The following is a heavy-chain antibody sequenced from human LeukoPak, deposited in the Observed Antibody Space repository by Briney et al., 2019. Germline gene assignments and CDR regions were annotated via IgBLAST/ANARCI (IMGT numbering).Heavy chain of an antibody. Sequence: PGGSLRLSCAASGFTFNNYNMNWVRQAPGKGLEWVSSISSSSSYIYYADSVKGRFTISRDNAKNSLYLQMNSLRAEDTAVYYCARDQESVHDNWFDPWGQGTLVTVSS. V-gene: IGHV3-21*01. J-gene: IGHJ5*02. CDR2: ISSSSSYI. D-gene: IGHD1-1*01. CDR3: ARDQESVHDNWFDP. CDR1: GFTFNNYN.